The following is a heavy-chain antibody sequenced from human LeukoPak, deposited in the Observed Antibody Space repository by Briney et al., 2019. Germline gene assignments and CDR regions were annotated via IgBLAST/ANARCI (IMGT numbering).Heavy chain of an antibody. Sequence: AGASLRLSCAASGLTVGFKCMSWVRQAPGKGLEWVSIIYSGGSSYYADSVKGRFTVSRDTSKNTLYLQMNSLRAEDTAVYYCATRPDGNDVPYFDYWGQGTLVTVSS. CDR3: ATRPDGNDVPYFDY. CDR1: GLTVGFKC. J-gene: IGHJ4*02. V-gene: IGHV3-66*01. D-gene: IGHD5-12*01. CDR2: IYSGGSS.